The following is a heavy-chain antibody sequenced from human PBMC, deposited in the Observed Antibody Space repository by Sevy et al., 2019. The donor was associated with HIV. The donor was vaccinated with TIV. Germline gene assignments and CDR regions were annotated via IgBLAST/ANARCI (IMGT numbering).Heavy chain of an antibody. CDR1: GFTFNFFS. D-gene: IGHD3-22*01. CDR2: ISFDGSNE. Sequence: GGSLRLSCAASGFTFNFFSMHWVRQAPGKGLEWVATISFDGSNEHYADSVKGRFTISRDNSKNSLFLQMNSLRADDSAVYYCAMNYYDSSGSSFFFDYWGQGTLVTVSS. CDR3: AMNYYDSSGSSFFFDY. V-gene: IGHV3-30-3*01. J-gene: IGHJ4*02.